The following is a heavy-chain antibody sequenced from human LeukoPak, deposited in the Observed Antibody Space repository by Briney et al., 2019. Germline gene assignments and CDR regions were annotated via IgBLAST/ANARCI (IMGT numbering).Heavy chain of an antibody. CDR1: GFTFSSYA. J-gene: IGHJ5*02. V-gene: IGHV3-30-3*01. D-gene: IGHD6-13*01. CDR3: ARGITGYSSSS. Sequence: GGSLRLSCAASGFTFSSYAMHWVRQAPGKGLEWVAVISYDESNKYYADSVKGRLTISRDNSKNTLYLQMNSLRAEDTAVYYCARGITGYSSSSWGQGTLVTVSS. CDR2: ISYDESNK.